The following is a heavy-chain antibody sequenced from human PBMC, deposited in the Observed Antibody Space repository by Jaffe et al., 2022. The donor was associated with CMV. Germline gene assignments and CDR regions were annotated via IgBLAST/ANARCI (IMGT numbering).Heavy chain of an antibody. CDR2: IKQDGSEK. Sequence: EVQLVESGGGLVQPGGSLRLSCAASGFTFSSYWMSWVRQAPGKGLEWVANIKQDGSEKYYVDSMKGRFTISRDNAKNSLYLQMNSLRAEDTAVYYCARKYYGSGSYSFFDFWGQGTLVTVSS. J-gene: IGHJ4*02. D-gene: IGHD3-10*01. CDR1: GFTFSSYW. CDR3: ARKYYGSGSYSFFDF. V-gene: IGHV3-7*03.